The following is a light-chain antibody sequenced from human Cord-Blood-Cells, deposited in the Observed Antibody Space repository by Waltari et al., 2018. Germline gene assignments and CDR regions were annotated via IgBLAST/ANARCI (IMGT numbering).Light chain of an antibody. V-gene: IGKV3-20*01. CDR1: QSVSSSY. CDR3: QQYGSSLYT. J-gene: IGKJ2*01. Sequence: EIVLTQSPGTLSLSPGERATLSCRASQSVSSSYLAWYQLKPGQAPRLLIYGASSRATGIPDRFSGSGSVTDFTLTISRLEPEDFAVYYCQQYGSSLYTFGQGTKLEIK. CDR2: GAS.